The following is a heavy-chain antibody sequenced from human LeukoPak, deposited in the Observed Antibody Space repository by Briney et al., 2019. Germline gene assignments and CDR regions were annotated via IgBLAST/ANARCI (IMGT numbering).Heavy chain of an antibody. J-gene: IGHJ4*02. CDR2: ISYDGSNK. D-gene: IGHD6-6*01. V-gene: IGHV3-30-3*01. Sequence: PGRSLRLSCAASGFTFSSYAMHWVRQAPGKGLEWVAVISYDGSNKYYADSVKGRFTISRDNSKNTLYLQMNSLRAEDTAVYYCAKGKGQLAASVWFDYWGQGTLVTVSS. CDR3: AKGKGQLAASVWFDY. CDR1: GFTFSSYA.